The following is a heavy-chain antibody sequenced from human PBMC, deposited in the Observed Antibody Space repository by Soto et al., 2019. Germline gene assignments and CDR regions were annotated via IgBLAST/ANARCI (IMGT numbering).Heavy chain of an antibody. CDR1: GFSLTTSGVG. Sequence: QITLKESGPTLVKPTQTLTLTCTFSGFSLTTSGVGVGWIRQPPGRALEWLAVIFWADDALYSPFLRGRLTIPKDTSRNQVVLTMNNTEPVDTATYFCAHTLRNTYFDYLGQGTLVTVSS. CDR2: IFWADDA. D-gene: IGHD1-1*01. V-gene: IGHV2-5*02. CDR3: AHTLRNTYFDY. J-gene: IGHJ4*02.